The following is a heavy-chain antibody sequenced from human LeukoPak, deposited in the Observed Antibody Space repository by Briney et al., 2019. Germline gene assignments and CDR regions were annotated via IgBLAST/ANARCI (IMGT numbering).Heavy chain of an antibody. CDR3: ARVYSYGYFDY. D-gene: IGHD5-18*01. Sequence: PGGSLRLSCAASGFTFSSYWMSWVRQAPGKGLEWVANIKQDGSEKYYVDSVKGRSTISRDNAKNSLYLQMNSLRAEDTAVYYCARVYSYGYFDYWGQGTLVTVSS. CDR2: IKQDGSEK. V-gene: IGHV3-7*01. J-gene: IGHJ4*02. CDR1: GFTFSSYW.